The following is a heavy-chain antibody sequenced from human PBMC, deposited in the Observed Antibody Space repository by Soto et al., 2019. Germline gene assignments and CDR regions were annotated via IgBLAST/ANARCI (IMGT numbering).Heavy chain of an antibody. CDR1: GGSISSSSYY. CDR3: ASGGISMITFGGVIPRDIDY. V-gene: IGHV4-39*01. Sequence: SETLSLTCTVSGGSISSSSYYWGWIRQPPGKGLEWIGSIYYSGSTYYNPSLKSRVTISVDTSKNQFSLKLSSVTAADTAVYYCASGGISMITFGGVIPRDIDYWGQGTLVTVSS. CDR2: IYYSGST. D-gene: IGHD3-16*02. J-gene: IGHJ4*02.